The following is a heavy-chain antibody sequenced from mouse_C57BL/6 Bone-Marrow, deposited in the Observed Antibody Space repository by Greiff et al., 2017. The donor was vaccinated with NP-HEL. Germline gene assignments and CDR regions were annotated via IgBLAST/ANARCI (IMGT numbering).Heavy chain of an antibody. CDR1: GFTFSDYG. CDR3: AYGSRGWYFDV. J-gene: IGHJ1*03. V-gene: IGHV5-17*01. CDR2: ISSGSSTI. Sequence: EVMLVESGGGLVKPGGSLKLSCAASGFTFSDYGMHWVCQAPEKGLEWVAYISSGSSTIYYADTVKGRFTISRDNAKNTLFLQMTSLRSEDTAMYYCAYGSRGWYFDVWGTGTTVTVSS. D-gene: IGHD1-1*01.